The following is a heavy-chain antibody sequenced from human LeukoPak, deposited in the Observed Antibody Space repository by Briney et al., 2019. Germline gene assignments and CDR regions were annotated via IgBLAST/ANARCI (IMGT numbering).Heavy chain of an antibody. CDR3: AKDFRGSGYFFDY. J-gene: IGHJ4*02. CDR1: GFTFSSFA. Sequence: GGSLRLSCAASGFTFSSFALSWVRQAPGKGLEWVSAISGSGDNTFYADSVRGRFTISRDNSKSISYLQMNSLRGEDTAIYYCAKDFRGSGYFFDYWGQGTLVTVSS. V-gene: IGHV3-23*01. D-gene: IGHD7-27*01. CDR2: ISGSGDNT.